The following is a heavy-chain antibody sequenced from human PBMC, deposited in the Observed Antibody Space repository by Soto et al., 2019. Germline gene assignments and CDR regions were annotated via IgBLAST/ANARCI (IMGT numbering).Heavy chain of an antibody. Sequence: QVQLQESGPGLVKPSGTLSLTCAVSGCSFTSNNWWTWVRQPPGQGLEWIWEIYRTGSTNYNPSLKSRVTISLDKSENQFSLKVTSLTAADTAVYYCASRDPGTSVDYWGQGTLVTVSS. CDR1: GCSFTSNNW. D-gene: IGHD1-7*01. J-gene: IGHJ4*02. V-gene: IGHV4-4*02. CDR3: ASRDPGTSVDY. CDR2: IYRTGST.